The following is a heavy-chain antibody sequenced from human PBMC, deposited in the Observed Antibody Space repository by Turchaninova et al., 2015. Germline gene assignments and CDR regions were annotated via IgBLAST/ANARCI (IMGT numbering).Heavy chain of an antibody. V-gene: IGHV1-2*02. Sequence: QVQLVQSGAEVKKPGASVKVSCKASGYIFTDYSMHWVRQAPGEGLEWMGWINPNTGGTNSAQKFXXRVTXTWDTXXSTXXXELSSLRXXXTAVYYCARXNDHXXWGQGTLVTXSS. CDR3: ARXNDHXX. J-gene: IGHJ4*02. CDR1: GYIFTDYS. CDR2: INPNTGGT. D-gene: IGHD2-8*01.